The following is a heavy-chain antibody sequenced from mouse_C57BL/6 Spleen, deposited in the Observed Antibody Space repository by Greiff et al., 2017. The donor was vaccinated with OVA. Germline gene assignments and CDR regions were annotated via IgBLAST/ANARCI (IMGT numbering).Heavy chain of an antibody. V-gene: IGHV2-2*01. CDR2: IWSGGST. J-gene: IGHJ1*03. Sequence: QVQLQQSGPGLVQPSQSLSITCTVSGFSLTSYGVHWVRQSPGKGLEWLGVIWSGGSTDYTAAFISRLSISKDNSKSQVFFKMNSLQADDTAIYYCARTPYYYGSSSWYFDVWGTGTTVTVSS. CDR3: ARTPYYYGSSSWYFDV. D-gene: IGHD1-1*01. CDR1: GFSLTSYG.